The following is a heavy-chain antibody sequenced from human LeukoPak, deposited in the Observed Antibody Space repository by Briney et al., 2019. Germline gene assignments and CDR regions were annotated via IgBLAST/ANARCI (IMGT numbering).Heavy chain of an antibody. D-gene: IGHD3-16*01. CDR2: ICSSSRPI. Sequence: GGSLRLSCAASGVTLSTYSMNWVRQSPGKGLEWSSNICSSSRPIYYADSLKGRFTISRDNAKNSLFLQMNSLRHEDTAVYYCARGTSDYPSWYFDLWGRGTLVTVSS. CDR3: ARGTSDYPSWYFDL. V-gene: IGHV3-48*02. J-gene: IGHJ2*01. CDR1: GVTLSTYS.